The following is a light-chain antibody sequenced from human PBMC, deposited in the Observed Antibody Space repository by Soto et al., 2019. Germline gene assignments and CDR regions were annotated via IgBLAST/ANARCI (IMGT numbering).Light chain of an antibody. Sequence: EIVLTQSPGTLSLSPGEKATLSCRASQRVSRNFLAWYHQKPGQAPRLLMQSASGRATGIPDSVSGSGSGTDFNLTIRRLEPEDFGVCYCQQYGSSPRTFGQGTKVEI. CDR3: QQYGSSPRT. CDR1: QRVSRNF. CDR2: SAS. V-gene: IGKV3-20*01. J-gene: IGKJ1*01.